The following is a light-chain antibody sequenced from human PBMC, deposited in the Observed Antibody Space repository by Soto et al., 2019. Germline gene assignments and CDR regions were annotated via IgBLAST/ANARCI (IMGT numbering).Light chain of an antibody. CDR1: QEIGSF. CDR2: LAS. V-gene: IGKV1-5*03. J-gene: IGKJ2*01. CDR3: QQYNSHSFYT. Sequence: DIQMTQSPSALSASVGDRVTLTCRASQEIGSFLAWYQQKPGKAPKLLIYLASRLESGVPSRFSGSGSGTEFNLTISGLQPDDFATYFCQQYNSHSFYTFGQGTKLEIK.